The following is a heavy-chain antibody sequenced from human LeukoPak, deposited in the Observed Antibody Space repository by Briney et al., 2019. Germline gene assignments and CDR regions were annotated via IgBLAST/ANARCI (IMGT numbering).Heavy chain of an antibody. CDR2: ISWNSGSI. J-gene: IGHJ6*03. CDR3: AKDSGLYYYYMDV. CDR1: GFTFDDYA. Sequence: GGSLRLSCAASGFTFDDYAMHWVRQAPGKGLEWVSGISWNSGSIGYADSVKGRFTISRDNAKNSVYLQMNSLRAEDTALYYCAKDSGLYYYYMDVWGKGTTVTISS. V-gene: IGHV3-9*01.